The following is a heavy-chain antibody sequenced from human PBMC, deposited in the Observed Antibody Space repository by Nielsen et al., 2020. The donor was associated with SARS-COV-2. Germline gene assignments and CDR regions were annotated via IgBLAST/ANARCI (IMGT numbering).Heavy chain of an antibody. V-gene: IGHV4-61*06. J-gene: IGHJ4*02. Sequence: WIRQPPGKGLEWIGYIYYSGSTNYHPSLKSRVTISVDRSKNQFSLKLSSVTAADTAVYYCARVYYYDSSGYYPAPFFDYWGQGTLVTSPQ. CDR2: IYYSGST. D-gene: IGHD3-22*01. CDR3: ARVYYYDSSGYYPAPFFDY.